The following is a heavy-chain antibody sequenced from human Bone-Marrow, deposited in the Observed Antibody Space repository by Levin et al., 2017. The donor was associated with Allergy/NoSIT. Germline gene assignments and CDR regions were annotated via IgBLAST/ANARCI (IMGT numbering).Heavy chain of an antibody. CDR1: GFTFSSYS. CDR2: ISSSSSYI. V-gene: IGHV3-21*01. D-gene: IGHD2-8*01. J-gene: IGHJ4*02. Sequence: PGESLKISCAASGFTFSSYSMNWVRQAPGKGLEWVSSISSSSSYIYYADSVKGRFTISRDNAKNSLYLQMNSLRAEDTAVYYCARDLMEDYWGQGTLVTVSS. CDR3: ARDLMEDY.